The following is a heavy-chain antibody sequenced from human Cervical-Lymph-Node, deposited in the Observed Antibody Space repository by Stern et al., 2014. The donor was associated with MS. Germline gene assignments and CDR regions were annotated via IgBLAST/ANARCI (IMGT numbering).Heavy chain of an antibody. CDR3: ARGLLGSENAFDI. CDR2: ISAYNGNT. J-gene: IGHJ3*02. D-gene: IGHD2-15*01. Sequence: QMKLAQSGAKVKKPGASVKVSCKASGYTLTSYGISWVRKAPGQGIEWKGWISAYNGNTNYAQKLRGSVTMTTDKSTSTAYMELRSLRSDDTAVYYCARGLLGSENAFDIWGQGTMVTVSS. V-gene: IGHV1-18*01. CDR1: GYTLTSYG.